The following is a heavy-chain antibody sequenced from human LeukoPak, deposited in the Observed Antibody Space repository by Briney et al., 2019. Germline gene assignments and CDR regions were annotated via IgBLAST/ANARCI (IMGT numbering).Heavy chain of an antibody. D-gene: IGHD3-22*01. CDR2: IYYSGST. J-gene: IGHJ3*02. CDR3: ARPVPDSSGHGDAFDI. CDR1: GGSISSYY. V-gene: IGHV4-59*08. Sequence: PSETLSLTCTVSGGSISSYYWSWIRQPPGKGLEWIGYIYYSGSTNYNPSLKSRVTISVDTSKNQFSLKLSSVTAADTAVYYCARPVPDSSGHGDAFDIWGQGTMVTVSS.